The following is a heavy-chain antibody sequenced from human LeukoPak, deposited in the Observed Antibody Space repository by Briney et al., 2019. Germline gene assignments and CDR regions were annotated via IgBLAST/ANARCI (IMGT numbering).Heavy chain of an antibody. CDR3: ASSAAAAAFDY. Sequence: SETLSLTCAVYGGSFSGYYWSWIRQPPGKGLEWIGEINHSGSTNYNPSLKSGVTISVDTSKNQFSLKLSSVTAADTAVYYCASSAAAAAFDYWGQGTPVTVSS. J-gene: IGHJ4*02. D-gene: IGHD6-13*01. V-gene: IGHV4-34*01. CDR2: INHSGST. CDR1: GGSFSGYY.